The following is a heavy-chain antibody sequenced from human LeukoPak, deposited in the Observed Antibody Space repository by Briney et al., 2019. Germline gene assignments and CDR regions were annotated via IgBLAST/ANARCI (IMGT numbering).Heavy chain of an antibody. CDR3: ARLGYYDFWSALWWFDP. D-gene: IGHD3-3*01. J-gene: IGHJ5*02. Sequence: SVKVSCKTSGGTFSSYAISWVRQAPGQGLEWTGGIIPIFGTANYAQKFQGRVTITADESTSTAYMELSSLRSEDTAVYYCARLGYYDFWSALWWFDPWGQGTLVTVSS. CDR2: IIPIFGTA. V-gene: IGHV1-69*13. CDR1: GGTFSSYA.